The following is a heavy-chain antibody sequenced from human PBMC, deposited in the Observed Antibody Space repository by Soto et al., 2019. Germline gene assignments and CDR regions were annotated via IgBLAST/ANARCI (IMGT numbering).Heavy chain of an antibody. CDR2: IYHSGST. J-gene: IGHJ6*02. V-gene: IGHV4-4*02. D-gene: IGHD3-22*01. CDR1: GGSIRNRYW. Sequence: SETRARTCAVSGGSIRNRYWWTWVRQPPGKGLEWIAEIYHSGSTNYNPSLKSRLTISVDKSKNQFSLKLSSVTAADTAVYYCARSPDSSGYYPRRYYYGMDVWGQGTTVTVSS. CDR3: ARSPDSSGYYPRRYYYGMDV.